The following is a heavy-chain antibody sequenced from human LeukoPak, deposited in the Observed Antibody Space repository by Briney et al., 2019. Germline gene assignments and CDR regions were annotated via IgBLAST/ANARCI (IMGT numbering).Heavy chain of an antibody. CDR3: YLTPYCTNGVCYYHY. D-gene: IGHD2-8*01. CDR1: GGTFSSYA. V-gene: IGHV1-2*02. J-gene: IGHJ4*02. CDR2: INPNSGGT. Sequence: ASVKVSCKASGGTFSSYAISWVRQAPGQGLEWMGWINPNSGGTNYAQKFQGRVTMTRDTSISTAYMELSRLRSDDTTVYYCYLTPYCTNGVCYYHYWGQGTLVTVSS.